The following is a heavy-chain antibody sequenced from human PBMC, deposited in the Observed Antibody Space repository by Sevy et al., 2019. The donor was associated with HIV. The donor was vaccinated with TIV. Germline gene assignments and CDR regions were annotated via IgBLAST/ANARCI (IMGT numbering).Heavy chain of an antibody. CDR1: GFTFSNYA. V-gene: IGHV3-30-3*01. D-gene: IGHD3-10*01. J-gene: IGHJ6*02. CDR2: ISYDGSNK. CDR3: ARDMLLVRGGNYYGMDV. Sequence: GGSLRLSCAASGFTFSNYAMHWVHQGPGKGLDWVAVISYDGSNKYSADSVKGRFTISRDNSKNTLYLQINNLRTEDTAVYYCARDMLLVRGGNYYGMDVWGQGTTVTVSS.